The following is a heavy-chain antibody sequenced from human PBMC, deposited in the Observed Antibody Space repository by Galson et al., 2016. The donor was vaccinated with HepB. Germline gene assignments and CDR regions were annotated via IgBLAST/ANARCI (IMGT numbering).Heavy chain of an antibody. CDR2: ISHDGSNT. V-gene: IGHV3-30*18. D-gene: IGHD5-12*01. Sequence: SLRLSCAASGSMVSNYGMNWVRQAPGKGLEWVAVISHDGSNTHYAESVKGRFTISRDNSKDTLYLQMNSLRAEDTAVYYCAKQTLVAPWGLFDNWGQGTLVTVSS. CDR3: AKQTLVAPWGLFDN. J-gene: IGHJ4*02. CDR1: GSMVSNYG.